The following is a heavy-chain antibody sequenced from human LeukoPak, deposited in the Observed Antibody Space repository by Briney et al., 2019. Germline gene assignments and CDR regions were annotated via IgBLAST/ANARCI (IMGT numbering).Heavy chain of an antibody. Sequence: PGGSLRLSCAASGFTFNTYTMNWVRQAPGKGLEWVAVLWYDGSNKYYADSVKGRFTISRDNSKNTLYLQMNSLRAEDTAVYYCAREGSSGFLFDYWGQGTLVTVSS. CDR3: AREGSSGFLFDY. CDR1: GFTFNTYT. D-gene: IGHD6-19*01. V-gene: IGHV3-33*08. CDR2: LWYDGSNK. J-gene: IGHJ4*02.